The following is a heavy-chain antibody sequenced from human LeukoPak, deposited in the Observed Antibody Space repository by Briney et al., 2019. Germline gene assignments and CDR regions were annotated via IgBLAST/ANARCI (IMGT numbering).Heavy chain of an antibody. J-gene: IGHJ4*02. D-gene: IGHD6-13*01. V-gene: IGHV1-69*05. Sequence: SVKVSCKASGGTFSSYAVSWVRQAPGQGLEWMGGIIPIFDKPKYAQKFQGRVTMTTDTSTSTAYMELRSLRSDDTAVYYCARDGSSWLYFDYWGQGTLVTVSS. CDR3: ARDGSSWLYFDY. CDR2: IIPIFDKP. CDR1: GGTFSSYA.